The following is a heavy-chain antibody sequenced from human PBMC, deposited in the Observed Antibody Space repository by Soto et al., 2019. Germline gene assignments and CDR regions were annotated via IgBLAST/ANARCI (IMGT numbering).Heavy chain of an antibody. J-gene: IGHJ3*02. Sequence: QVQLVQSGDEVKKRWASVTVSCKASGYTCTSYGISWVRQAPGQGLEWMGRLSAYNGNTNYAQKLQGRVTMTTDTSTSTAYMELTSLRYADTSVYYCARGGYCSGGSCQNDALAIWGQGPMVTVSS. CDR2: LSAYNGNT. V-gene: IGHV1-18*01. D-gene: IGHD2-15*01. CDR1: GYTCTSYG. CDR3: ARGGYCSGGSCQNDALAI.